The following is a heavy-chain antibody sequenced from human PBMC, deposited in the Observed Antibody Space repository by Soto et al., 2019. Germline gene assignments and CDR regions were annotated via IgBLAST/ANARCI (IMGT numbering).Heavy chain of an antibody. J-gene: IGHJ5*02. Sequence: QVQLVQSGAEVKKPGSSVKVSCKASGGTFSSYTISWVRQAPGQGLEWMGRIIPILGIANYAQKFQGRVTITADKSTSTSYMELRRLRSEDTAVYYCASLGGNRFDPWGQGTLVTVSS. CDR1: GGTFSSYT. D-gene: IGHD2-15*01. V-gene: IGHV1-69*02. CDR2: IIPILGIA. CDR3: ASLGGNRFDP.